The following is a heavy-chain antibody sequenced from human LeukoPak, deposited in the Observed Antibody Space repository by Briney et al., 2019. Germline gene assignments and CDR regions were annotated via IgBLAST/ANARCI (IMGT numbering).Heavy chain of an antibody. V-gene: IGHV4-30-4*01. CDR1: GGSISSADYS. Sequence: SQTLSLTCSVSGGSISSADYSWSWIRQPPGQGLEFIGHIDYRGNTYYNPSLKSRVTISVDTSKNQFSLKLSSVTAADTAVYYCARLGGFYCSGGSCYRGAFDYWGQGTLVTVSS. CDR3: ARLGGFYCSGGSCYRGAFDY. J-gene: IGHJ4*02. D-gene: IGHD2-15*01. CDR2: IDYRGNT.